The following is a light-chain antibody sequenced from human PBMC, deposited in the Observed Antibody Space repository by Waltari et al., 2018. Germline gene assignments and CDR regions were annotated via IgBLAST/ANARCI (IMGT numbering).Light chain of an antibody. V-gene: IGKV1-33*01. CDR3: QQYDNLPLT. CDR2: DAS. Sequence: DIQMTQSPSSLSASVGDRVTITCQASQDISNYLNWCQHKPGKAPKLLIYDASNLETGVPSRVSGSGSGTDFTLTISSLQPEDIAAYYCQQYDNLPLTFGGGTKVEIK. CDR1: QDISNY. J-gene: IGKJ4*01.